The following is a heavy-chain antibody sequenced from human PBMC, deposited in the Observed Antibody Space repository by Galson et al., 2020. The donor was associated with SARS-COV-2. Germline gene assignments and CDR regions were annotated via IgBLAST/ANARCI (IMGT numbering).Heavy chain of an antibody. J-gene: IGHJ3*02. CDR2: IYYSGST. V-gene: IGHV4-39*01. D-gene: IGHD6-19*01. CDR3: AGSSGWNSHDAFDI. CDR1: GGSISSSSYY. Sequence: ETSETLSLTCTVSGGSISSSSYYWGWIRQPPGKGLEWIGSIYYSGSTYYNPSLKSRVTISVDTSKNQFSLKLSSVTAADTAVYYCAGSSGWNSHDAFDIWGQGTMVTVSS.